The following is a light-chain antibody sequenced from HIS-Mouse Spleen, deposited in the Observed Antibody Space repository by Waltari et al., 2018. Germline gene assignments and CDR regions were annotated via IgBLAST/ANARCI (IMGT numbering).Light chain of an antibody. CDR3: YSTDSSGNHRV. V-gene: IGLV3-10*01. CDR1: ALPKKY. J-gene: IGLJ2*01. CDR2: ESS. Sequence: SYELTQPPSVSVSPGQTARITCSGDALPKKYAYWYQQKSGQAPVLVIYESSKRPAGMPGRFSGSSSGKMATLTISGAQVEDEADYYCYSTDSSGNHRVFGGGTKLTVL.